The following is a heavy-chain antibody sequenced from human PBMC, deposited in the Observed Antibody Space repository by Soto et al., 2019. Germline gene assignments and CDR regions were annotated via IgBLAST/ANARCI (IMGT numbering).Heavy chain of an antibody. V-gene: IGHV1-69*06. CDR1: GGRFSNYV. CDR2: IIPIFNSA. CDR3: AREGRGKKASYNGRVSLGY. Sequence: QVQLVQSGAEVKKPGSSLKVSCAGSGGRFSNYVISWVRQAPGHGLEWLGQIIPIFNSAKYAQKFQGRVTIGTDTSTSTTSLKMSNLGSDDPAFYYCAREGRGKKASYNGRVSLGYWGQGTLVTVSS. J-gene: IGHJ4*02. D-gene: IGHD2-2*02.